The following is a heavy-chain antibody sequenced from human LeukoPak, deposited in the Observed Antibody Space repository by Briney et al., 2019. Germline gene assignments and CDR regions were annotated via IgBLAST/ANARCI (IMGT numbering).Heavy chain of an antibody. CDR1: GFTFSSYG. J-gene: IGHJ4*02. CDR2: ISYDGSNK. Sequence: PGGSLRLSCAASGFTFSSYGMHWVRQAPGKGLEWVAVISYDGSNKYYADSVKGRFTISRDNSKNTLYLQMNSLRAEDTAVYYCAKEYCSGGSCYSPFFDYWGQGTLVTVSS. CDR3: AKEYCSGGSCYSPFFDY. D-gene: IGHD2-15*01. V-gene: IGHV3-30*18.